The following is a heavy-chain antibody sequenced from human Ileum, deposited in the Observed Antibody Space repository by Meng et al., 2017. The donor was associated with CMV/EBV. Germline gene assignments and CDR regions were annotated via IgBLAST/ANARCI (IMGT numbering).Heavy chain of an antibody. CDR3: ARGDPDGYCAGGSCYRYWYFDV. CDR2: VYSNLGA. D-gene: IGHD2-15*01. Sequence: QGPLEGPGPGPVTASESRAPTRTWAGGCISSYYWSWVGQGARKGLEWIGLVYSNLGAKYSPSLKGRATMSVDMSKNEVALKLSAVTAADTAVYYCARGDPDGYCAGGSCYRYWYFDVWGRGTLVTVS. CDR1: GGCISSYY. J-gene: IGHJ2*01. V-gene: IGHV4-4*07.